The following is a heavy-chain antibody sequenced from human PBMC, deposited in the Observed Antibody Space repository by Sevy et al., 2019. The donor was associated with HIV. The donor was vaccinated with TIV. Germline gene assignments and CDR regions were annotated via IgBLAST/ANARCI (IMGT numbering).Heavy chain of an antibody. CDR1: GYSISSGYY. J-gene: IGHJ5*02. D-gene: IGHD2-21*01. Sequence: TLSLTCAVSGYSISSGYYWGWIRQPPGKGLEWIGDIYHSGSTNSNPSLKSRVTISVDTSKNQFSLKLTSVTAADTAVYYCARSIIVVDAAGFDPWGQGTLVTVSS. V-gene: IGHV4-38-2*01. CDR2: IYHSGST. CDR3: ARSIIVVDAAGFDP.